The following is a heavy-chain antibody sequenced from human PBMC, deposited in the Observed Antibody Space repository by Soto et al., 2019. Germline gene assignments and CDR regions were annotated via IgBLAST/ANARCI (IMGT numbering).Heavy chain of an antibody. CDR2: INPILSMS. Sequence: QVQLVQSGAEVTKPGSSVRVSCKASGDTFTFYSINWVRQAPGLGLEWMGRINPILSMSNYAQRFQGRVTMTADKSMSTAYMELSSLRSEDTAMYYCASSYGSGYRAFDYWGQGALVTVSS. CDR1: GDTFTFYS. CDR3: ASSYGSGYRAFDY. J-gene: IGHJ4*02. D-gene: IGHD3-10*01. V-gene: IGHV1-69*02.